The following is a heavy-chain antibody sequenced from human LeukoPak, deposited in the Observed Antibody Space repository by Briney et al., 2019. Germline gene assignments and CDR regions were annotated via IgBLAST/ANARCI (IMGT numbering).Heavy chain of an antibody. V-gene: IGHV4-59*11. J-gene: IGHJ4*02. CDR3: ARDVMVRGVMIHFDY. Sequence: SETLSLTCTVSGGSISSHYWSWIRQPPGRGLEWIGYIYYSGSTYYNPSLKSRVTISVDTSKNQFSLKLSSVTAADTAVYYCARDVMVRGVMIHFDYWGQGTLVTVSS. D-gene: IGHD3-10*01. CDR1: GGSISSHY. CDR2: IYYSGST.